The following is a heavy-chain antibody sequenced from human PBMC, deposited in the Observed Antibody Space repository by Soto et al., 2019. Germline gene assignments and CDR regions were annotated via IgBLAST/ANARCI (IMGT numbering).Heavy chain of an antibody. J-gene: IGHJ4*02. CDR3: AREGQTEYYFDY. Sequence: ASVKVSCKASDYTFTSYDISWVRQAPGQGLEWMGWISGYSGNTNYAQKFQGRVTMTTDTSTSTAYMELRSLRSDDTAVYYCAREGQTEYYFDYWGRGTLVTVSS. V-gene: IGHV1-18*01. CDR1: DYTFTSYD. CDR2: ISGYSGNT.